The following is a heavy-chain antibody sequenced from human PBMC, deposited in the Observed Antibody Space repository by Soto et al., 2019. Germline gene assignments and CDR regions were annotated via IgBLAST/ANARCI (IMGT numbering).Heavy chain of an antibody. D-gene: IGHD2-2*01. J-gene: IGHJ4*02. Sequence: ASVKVSCKASGGTFSSYTISWVRQAPGQGLEWMGRIIPILGIANYAQKFQGRVTITADKSTSTAYMELSSLRSEDTAVYYCARSPRYCSSTSCYVSDYWGQGTLVTVSS. V-gene: IGHV1-69*02. CDR3: ARSPRYCSSTSCYVSDY. CDR2: IIPILGIA. CDR1: GGTFSSYT.